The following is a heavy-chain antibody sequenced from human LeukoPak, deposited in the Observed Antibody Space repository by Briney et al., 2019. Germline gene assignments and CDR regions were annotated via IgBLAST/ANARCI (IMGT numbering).Heavy chain of an antibody. Sequence: SQTLSLTCTVSGGSISSGDYYWSWIRQPPGKGLEWIGYIYYSGSTYYNPSLKSRVTISVDTSKNQFSLKLSSVTAADTAVYYCARVRALDSSGWYRWFDPWGQGTLVTVSS. D-gene: IGHD6-19*01. CDR1: GGSISSGDYY. CDR2: IYYSGST. CDR3: ARVRALDSSGWYRWFDP. V-gene: IGHV4-30-4*01. J-gene: IGHJ5*02.